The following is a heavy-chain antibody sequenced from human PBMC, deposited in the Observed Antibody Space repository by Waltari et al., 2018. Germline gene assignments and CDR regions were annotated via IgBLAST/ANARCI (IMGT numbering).Heavy chain of an antibody. V-gene: IGHV1-2*02. CDR1: GDHFTGHY. CDR2: INPNSGGT. CDR3: AIGQWLVHIYYYGMDV. D-gene: IGHD6-19*01. Sequence: QLQRVQSGAEVKQPEASVTVSCTSSGDHFTGHYLHWVRHTPGQGLEWMGWINPNSGGTNYAQKFQGRVTMTRDTSISTAYMELSRLRSDDTAVYYCAIGQWLVHIYYYGMDVWGQGTTVTVSS. J-gene: IGHJ6*02.